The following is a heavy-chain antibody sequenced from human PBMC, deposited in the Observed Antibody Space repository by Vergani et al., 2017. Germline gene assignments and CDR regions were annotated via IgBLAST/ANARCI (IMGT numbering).Heavy chain of an antibody. CDR1: GYSFTSYW. D-gene: IGHD3-9*01. Sequence: EVQLVPSGAEVKKPGESLKISCKGSGYSFTSYWIGSVRQMPGKGLEWMGIIYPGDSDTRYSPSFQGQVTISADKSISTAYLQWSSLKASDTAMYYCARILRDILTGSDAFDIWGQGTMVTVSS. J-gene: IGHJ3*02. CDR3: ARILRDILTGSDAFDI. CDR2: IYPGDSDT. V-gene: IGHV5-51*03.